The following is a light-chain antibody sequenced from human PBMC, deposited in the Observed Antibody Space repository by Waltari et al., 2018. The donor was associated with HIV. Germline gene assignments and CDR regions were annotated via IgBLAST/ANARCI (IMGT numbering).Light chain of an antibody. CDR1: SSDVGGYNY. J-gene: IGLJ3*02. V-gene: IGLV2-11*01. CDR2: DVS. CDR3: CSYAGSYPGV. Sequence: QSALTQPRSVSGSPGQSVTISCTGTSSDVGGYNYVSWYQQHPGKAPKLMIYDVSKRPSGVPVGFSGSKHGNTASLTSSGLQDGDEADYYCCSYAGSYPGVFGGGTKLTVL.